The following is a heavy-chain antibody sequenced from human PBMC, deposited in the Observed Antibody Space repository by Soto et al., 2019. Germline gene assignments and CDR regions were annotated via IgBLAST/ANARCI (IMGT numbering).Heavy chain of an antibody. Sequence: GESLKISCKGSGYSFTKYWIGWVRQMPGKGLEWMGIIYPGDSDTTYSPSFQGQVTISADKSISTAYLQWSSLKASDTAMYYCARQYYYDRNYYYYGMDVWGQGTTVTVSS. CDR1: GYSFTKYW. V-gene: IGHV5-51*01. J-gene: IGHJ6*02. CDR2: IYPGDSDT. CDR3: ARQYYYDRNYYYYGMDV. D-gene: IGHD3-22*01.